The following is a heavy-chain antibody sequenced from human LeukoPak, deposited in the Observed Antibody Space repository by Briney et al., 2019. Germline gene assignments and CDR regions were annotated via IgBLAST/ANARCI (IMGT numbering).Heavy chain of an antibody. CDR3: ARSERIILGGAFDV. Sequence: SETLSLTCNVSGDSVSSGYWSWIRQSPGKGLEWIGFIQDTGITDYNPSLKSRLLMSLDTSKNQFSLNLRSVTAADTAVYFCARSERIILGGAFDVWGQGTMVTVSS. V-gene: IGHV4-4*09. CDR1: GDSVSSGY. J-gene: IGHJ3*01. D-gene: IGHD3-16*01. CDR2: IQDTGIT.